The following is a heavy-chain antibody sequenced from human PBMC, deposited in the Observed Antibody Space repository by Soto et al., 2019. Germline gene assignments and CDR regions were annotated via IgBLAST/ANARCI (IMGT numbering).Heavy chain of an antibody. CDR3: AKTTNDFDY. Sequence: LRLSCAASGFTFSSYAMSWVRQAPGKGLEWVSAISGSGVSTYYADSVKGRFTISRDNSKDTLYLQMNSLRAEDTAVYYCAKTTNDFDYWGQGTLVTVSS. J-gene: IGHJ4*02. V-gene: IGHV3-23*01. CDR2: ISGSGVST. D-gene: IGHD4-17*01. CDR1: GFTFSSYA.